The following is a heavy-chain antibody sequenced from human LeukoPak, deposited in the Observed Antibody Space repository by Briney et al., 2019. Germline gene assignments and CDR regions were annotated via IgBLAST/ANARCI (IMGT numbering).Heavy chain of an antibody. CDR2: ISYDGSNK. J-gene: IGHJ4*02. D-gene: IGHD2-15*01. V-gene: IGHV3-30*04. CDR3: ARVQDPSELGYCSGGSCGTLDY. CDR1: EFSFSNNA. Sequence: GGSLRLSCEASEFSFSNNAMHWVRQAPGKGLEWVAVISYDGSNKYYADSVKGRFTISRDNSKNTLYLQMNSLRAEDTAVYYCARVQDPSELGYCSGGSCGTLDYWGQGTLVTVSS.